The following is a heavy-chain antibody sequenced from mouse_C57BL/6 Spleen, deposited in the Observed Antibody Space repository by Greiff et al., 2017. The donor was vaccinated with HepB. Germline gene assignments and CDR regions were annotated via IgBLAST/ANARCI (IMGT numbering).Heavy chain of an antibody. Sequence: EVHLVESGGGLVKPVGSLKLSCAASGFTFSDYGMHWVRQAPEKGLEWVAYISSGSSTIYYADTVKGRFTISRDNAKNTLFLQMTSLRSEDTAMYYCARPYDYDGYFDYWGQGTTLTVSS. V-gene: IGHV5-17*01. CDR3: ARPYDYDGYFDY. D-gene: IGHD2-4*01. J-gene: IGHJ2*01. CDR2: ISSGSSTI. CDR1: GFTFSDYG.